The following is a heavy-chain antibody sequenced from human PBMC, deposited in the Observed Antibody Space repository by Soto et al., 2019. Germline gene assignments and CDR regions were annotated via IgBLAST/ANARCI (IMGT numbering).Heavy chain of an antibody. CDR3: AKRGAGHYFDY. D-gene: IGHD6-19*01. CDR1: GFTFSSYA. CDR2: ISGSGDST. V-gene: IGHV3-23*01. Sequence: EVQLLESGGGLVQPGGSLRLSCAASGFTFSSYAMSWVRQAPGKGLEWVSVISGSGDSTYYADSVKGRLTISRDNSTNTLYLQMNSLRAEDTAVYNCAKRGAGHYFDYWGQGTLVTVSS. J-gene: IGHJ4*02.